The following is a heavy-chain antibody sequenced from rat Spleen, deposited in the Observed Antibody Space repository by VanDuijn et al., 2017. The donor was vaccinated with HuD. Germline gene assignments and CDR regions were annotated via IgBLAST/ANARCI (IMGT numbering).Heavy chain of an antibody. J-gene: IGHJ3*01. Sequence: EVQLVESGGGVVQPGRSLKLSCAASGFTFSNYYMAWVRQAPTKGLEWVASISPSGGSAYFPDSVKGRFTISRDDEESTLYLQMDSLRSEDTATYFCARLGGLRNWFAYWGQGTLVTVSS. CDR1: GFTFSNYY. D-gene: IGHD4-3*01. CDR3: ARLGGLRNWFAY. CDR2: ISPSGGSA. V-gene: IGHV5-25*01.